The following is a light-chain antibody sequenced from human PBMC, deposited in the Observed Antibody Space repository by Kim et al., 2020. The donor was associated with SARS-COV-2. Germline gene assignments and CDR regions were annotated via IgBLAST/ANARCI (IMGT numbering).Light chain of an antibody. CDR3: QSYNRDNVL. CDR2: EDD. J-gene: IGLJ2*01. V-gene: IGLV6-57*03. Sequence: GQTVTSSCTRSSGSIDDKYVKWYQQRPGGVPTTVIYEDDQRPSGVSDRFSGSIDNSSNSASLTISGLRTEDEADYYCQSYNRDNVLFGGGTQLTVL. CDR1: SGSIDDKY.